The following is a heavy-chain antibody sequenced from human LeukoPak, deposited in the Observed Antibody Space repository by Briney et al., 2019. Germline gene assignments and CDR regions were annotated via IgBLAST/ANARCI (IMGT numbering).Heavy chain of an antibody. D-gene: IGHD3-16*01. CDR1: GYTFTGYY. Sequence: GASVKVSCKTSGYTFTGYYMQWVRQAPGQGLEWMGWISAYNGNTNYAQKLQGRVTMTTDTSTSTAYMELRSLRSDDTAVYYCARDWGTYGMDVWGQGTTVTVSS. V-gene: IGHV1-18*04. CDR3: ARDWGTYGMDV. CDR2: ISAYNGNT. J-gene: IGHJ6*02.